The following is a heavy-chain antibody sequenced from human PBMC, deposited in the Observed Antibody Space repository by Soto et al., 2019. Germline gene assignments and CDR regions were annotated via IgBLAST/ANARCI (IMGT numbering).Heavy chain of an antibody. V-gene: IGHV4-61*01. CDR1: VGSFNSASYY. D-gene: IGHD3-16*01. CDR2: VYGSESF. Sequence: SETLSLTCNVSVGSFNSASYYWTWIPPPPGKRLEWIGYVYGSESFNYNPSLKSRVTISVDTANNQFSLRLRSVTAADTAVYYCARGDYALVDWGQGTLVTVSS. CDR3: ARGDYALVD. J-gene: IGHJ4*02.